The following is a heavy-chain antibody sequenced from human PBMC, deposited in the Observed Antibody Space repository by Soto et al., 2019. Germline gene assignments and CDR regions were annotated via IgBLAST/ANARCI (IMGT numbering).Heavy chain of an antibody. CDR1: GESFSGYY. CDR2: IHDSGST. Sequence: KPSETLSLTCAVYGESFSGYYWSWIRQPPGKGLEWIGEIHDSGSTNYNPSLKSRLIISVDTSRNQFSLKLSSVTAADTAVYYCARGVRRPSRWYSDYWGQGTLVTVSS. CDR3: ARGVRRPSRWYSDY. V-gene: IGHV4-34*01. J-gene: IGHJ4*02. D-gene: IGHD6-13*01.